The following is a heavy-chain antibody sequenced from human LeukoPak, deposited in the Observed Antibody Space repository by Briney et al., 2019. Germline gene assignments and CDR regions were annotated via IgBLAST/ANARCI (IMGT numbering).Heavy chain of an antibody. CDR1: GGSISSSSYY. D-gene: IGHD6-19*01. V-gene: IGHV4-39*07. J-gene: IGHJ4*02. CDR3: SVAVADNKPDY. Sequence: SETLSLTCTVSGGSISSSSYYWGWIRQPPGKGLEWIGNIYYSGSTNYNPSLKSRVTISVDTSKNQFSLKLSSVTAADTAVYYCSVAVADNKPDYWGQGTLVTVSS. CDR2: IYYSGST.